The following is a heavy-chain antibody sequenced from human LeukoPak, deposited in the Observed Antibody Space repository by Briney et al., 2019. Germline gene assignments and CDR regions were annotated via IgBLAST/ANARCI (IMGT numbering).Heavy chain of an antibody. D-gene: IGHD3-16*01. CDR2: IIPIFGTA. J-gene: IGHJ4*02. CDR3: ARFAWGFDY. Sequence: SVKVSCKASGYTFTSYDINWVRQATGQGLEWMGGIIPIFGTANYAQKFQGRVTITTDESTSTAYMELSSLRSEDTAVYYCARFAWGFDYWGQGTLVTVSS. V-gene: IGHV1-69*05. CDR1: GYTFTSYD.